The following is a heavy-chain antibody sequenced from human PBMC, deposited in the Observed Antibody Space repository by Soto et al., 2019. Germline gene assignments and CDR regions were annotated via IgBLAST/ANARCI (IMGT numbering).Heavy chain of an antibody. J-gene: IGHJ4*02. D-gene: IGHD3-10*01. V-gene: IGHV3-23*01. CDR3: AKKNPGNHPFDY. Sequence: EVQLLESGGGLVQPGGSLRLSCAASGFSFCTSAMTWVRQAPGKGLEWVSAISGGGGTTYYADSVKGRFTISRDNSKRTLYLQMNSLGADDTAVYFCAKKNPGNHPFDYWGQGTLVTVSS. CDR2: ISGGGGTT. CDR1: GFSFCTSA.